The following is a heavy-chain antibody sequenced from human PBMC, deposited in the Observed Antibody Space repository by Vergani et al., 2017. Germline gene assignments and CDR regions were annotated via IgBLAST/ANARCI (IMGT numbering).Heavy chain of an antibody. CDR3: ARDRSYDILTGYYPNWYFDL. V-gene: IGHV3-20*04. J-gene: IGHJ2*01. CDR2: SNWNGGST. Sequence: EVQLVESGGGVVRPGGSLRLSCAASGFTFDDYGMSWVRQAPGKGLEWGSGSNWNGGSTGYADSVKGRFTISRDNAKNSLYLQMNSLRAEDTALYYCARDRSYDILTGYYPNWYFDLWGRGTLVTVSS. D-gene: IGHD3-9*01. CDR1: GFTFDDYG.